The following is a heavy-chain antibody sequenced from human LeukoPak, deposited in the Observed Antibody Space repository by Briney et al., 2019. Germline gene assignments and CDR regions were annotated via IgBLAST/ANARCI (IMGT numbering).Heavy chain of an antibody. D-gene: IGHD3-10*01. CDR2: ISSSGSTI. Sequence: PGGSLRLSCAASGFTFSSYEMNWVRQAPGKGLEWVSYISSSGSTIYYADSVKGRFTISRDNAKNSLYLQMNSLRAEDTAVYYCARDFSLYDLGVFDYWGQGTLVTVSS. CDR1: GFTFSSYE. J-gene: IGHJ4*02. V-gene: IGHV3-48*03. CDR3: ARDFSLYDLGVFDY.